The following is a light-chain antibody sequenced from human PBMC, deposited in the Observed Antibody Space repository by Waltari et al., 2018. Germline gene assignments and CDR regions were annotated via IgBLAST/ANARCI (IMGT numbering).Light chain of an antibody. V-gene: IGKV1D-13*01. CDR2: DAS. CDR1: QDISSD. CDR3: QQFSNFPVIA. J-gene: IGKJ5*01. Sequence: IQLTQSPSSLSAYVGDSVTITCRASQDISSDLAWYQQKPGDPPKLLLYDASSLQTGVPSRFSGSRSGTDFTLTISSLQSEDSANYYCQQFSNFPVIAFGQGTRLEIK.